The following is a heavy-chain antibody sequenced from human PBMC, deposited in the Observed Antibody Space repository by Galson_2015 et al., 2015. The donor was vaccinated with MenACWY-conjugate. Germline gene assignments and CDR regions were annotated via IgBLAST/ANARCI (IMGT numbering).Heavy chain of an antibody. CDR1: GFTFRNSW. CDR3: AEDRSRMTISVPSNWFDP. CDR2: ITPDGTST. D-gene: IGHD3-3*01. V-gene: IGHV3-74*03. J-gene: IGHJ5*02. Sequence: SLRLSCAASGFTFRNSWMHWVRQVPGKGLVWVARITPDGTSTTYADSVKGRFTISRDNAKNTLFLQMNSLRAEDTAVYYCAEDRSRMTISVPSNWFDPWGQGTLVTVSS.